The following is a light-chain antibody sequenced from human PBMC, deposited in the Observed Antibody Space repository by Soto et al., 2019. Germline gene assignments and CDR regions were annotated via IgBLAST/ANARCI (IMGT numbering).Light chain of an antibody. CDR2: SND. Sequence: QSVLTQPPSAFGTPGQRVTISCSGSSSNIGINSVSWYQQLPGTAPKLLIYSNDQRPSGVPGRFSGSKSGTSASLAISWLQSGDEADYYCAAWDDSLNGYVFGTGTKVTVL. CDR3: AAWDDSLNGYV. J-gene: IGLJ1*01. V-gene: IGLV1-44*01. CDR1: SSNIGINS.